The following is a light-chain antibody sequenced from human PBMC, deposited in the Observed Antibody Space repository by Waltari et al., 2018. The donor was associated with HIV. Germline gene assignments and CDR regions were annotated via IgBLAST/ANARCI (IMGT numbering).Light chain of an antibody. Sequence: ENVLTQSPGTLSLSPGERATLSCRASRSVSSNYLTWYQQRPGQAPRLLIYAASTRATAIPDRFSGSGSGTDFTLTISRLGPEDFAVYYCQRYGTSPYTFGKGTKVEI. J-gene: IGKJ2*01. CDR1: RSVSSNY. CDR2: AAS. CDR3: QRYGTSPYT. V-gene: IGKV3-20*01.